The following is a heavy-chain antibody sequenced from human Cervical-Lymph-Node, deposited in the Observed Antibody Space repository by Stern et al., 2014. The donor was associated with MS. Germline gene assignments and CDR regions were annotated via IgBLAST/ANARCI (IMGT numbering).Heavy chain of an antibody. J-gene: IGHJ5*02. V-gene: IGHV1-46*02. CDR2: INPNSGRT. Sequence: VQLVESGAEVKKPGASVKISCKASGSTFNSFAIHWLRQAPGQGPVWMGIINPNSGRTTYARKFQGRVTMTRDTSKTTVYLELISLTSEDPAVYFCAIPLPYDTWGQGTLVTVSS. CDR1: GSTFNSFA. CDR3: AIPLPYDT.